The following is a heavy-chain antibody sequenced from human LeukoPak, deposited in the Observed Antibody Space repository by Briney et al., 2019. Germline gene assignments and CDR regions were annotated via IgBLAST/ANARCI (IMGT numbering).Heavy chain of an antibody. CDR3: ARVSPGGYSSGWFDP. V-gene: IGHV4-61*02. J-gene: IGHJ5*02. D-gene: IGHD6-19*01. Sequence: SQTLSLTCTVSGGSISSGSYYWSWIRQPAGKGLEWIGRIYTSGSTNYNPSLKSRVTISVDTSKNQFSLKLSSVTAADTAVYYCARVSPGGYSSGWFDPWSQGTLVTVSS. CDR2: IYTSGST. CDR1: GGSISSGSYY.